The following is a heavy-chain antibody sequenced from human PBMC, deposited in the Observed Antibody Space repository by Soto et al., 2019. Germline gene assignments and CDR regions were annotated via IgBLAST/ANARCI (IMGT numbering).Heavy chain of an antibody. V-gene: IGHV4-39*07. CDR3: ARGKITMVRGVISRYFDY. CDR2: IYHSGST. J-gene: IGHJ4*02. D-gene: IGHD3-10*01. CDR1: GGSISSSSYY. Sequence: PSETLSLTCTVSGGSISSSSYYWGWIRQPPGKGLEWIGSIYHSGSTNYNPSLKSRVTISVDTSKNQFSLKLSSVTAADTAVYYCARGKITMVRGVISRYFDYWGQGTLVTVSS.